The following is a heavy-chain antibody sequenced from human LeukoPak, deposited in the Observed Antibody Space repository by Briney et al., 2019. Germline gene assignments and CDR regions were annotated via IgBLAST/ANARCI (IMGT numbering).Heavy chain of an antibody. J-gene: IGHJ6*03. CDR2: IYYSGST. D-gene: IGHD4-11*01. CDR1: GGSISSSSYY. Sequence: SETLSLTCTVSGGSISSSSYYWGWIRQPPGKGLEWIGSIYYSGSTYYNPSLKSRVTISVDTSKNQFSLKLSSVTAADTAVYYCARTFDYRSPRGMDVWGKGTTVTVSS. V-gene: IGHV4-39*01. CDR3: ARTFDYRSPRGMDV.